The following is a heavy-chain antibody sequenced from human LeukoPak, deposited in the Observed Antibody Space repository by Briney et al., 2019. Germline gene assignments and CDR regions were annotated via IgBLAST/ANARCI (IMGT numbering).Heavy chain of an antibody. V-gene: IGHV3-23*01. J-gene: IGHJ3*01. CDR1: GFTFSSYA. D-gene: IGHD5-18*01. CDR2: ISGSGGST. Sequence: LPGGSLRLSCAASGFTFSSYAMSWVRQAPGKGLEWVSAISGSGGSTYYADSVKGRFTISRDNSKNTLYLQMNSLRGEDTAVYYCARDQIRYSNSPEALDLWGQGTLVSVSS. CDR3: ARDQIRYSNSPEALDL.